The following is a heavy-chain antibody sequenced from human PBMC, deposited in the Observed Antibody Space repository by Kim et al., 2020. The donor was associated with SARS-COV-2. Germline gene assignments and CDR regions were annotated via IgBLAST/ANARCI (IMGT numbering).Heavy chain of an antibody. CDR3: ARDLVVVPAAMGSSYYYYGMDV. J-gene: IGHJ6*02. Sequence: GGSLRLSCAASGFTFSSYSMNWVRQAPGKGLEWVSYISSSSSTIYYADSVKGRFTISRDNAKNSLYLQMNSLRDEDTAVYYCARDLVVVPAAMGSSYYYYGMDVWGQGTTVTVSS. V-gene: IGHV3-48*02. CDR1: GFTFSSYS. CDR2: ISSSSSTI. D-gene: IGHD2-2*01.